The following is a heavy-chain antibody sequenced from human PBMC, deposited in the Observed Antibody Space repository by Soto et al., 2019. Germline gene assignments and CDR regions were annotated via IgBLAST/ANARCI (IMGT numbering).Heavy chain of an antibody. Sequence: PVGSLRLSCAASGFTFSNAWMSWVRQAPGKGLEWVGRIKSKTDGGTTDYAAPVKGRFTISRDDSKNTLYLQMNSLKTEDTAVYYCTTQSTVHSSSGWYDFDYWGQGTLVTVSS. CDR1: GFTFSNAW. D-gene: IGHD6-19*01. CDR2: IKSKTDGGTT. V-gene: IGHV3-15*01. CDR3: TTQSTVHSSSGWYDFDY. J-gene: IGHJ4*02.